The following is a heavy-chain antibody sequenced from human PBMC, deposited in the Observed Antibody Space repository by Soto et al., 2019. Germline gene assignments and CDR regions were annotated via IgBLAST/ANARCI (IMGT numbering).Heavy chain of an antibody. Sequence: PGESLKISCEVSGFSVTANYMSWVCQAPGKGLEWVSVIYSGGSTYYIDSVKGRFSISRDISKNTLYLQMNSLRAEDTAVYYCHGYGYWGQGTLVTVSS. CDR1: GFSVTANY. J-gene: IGHJ4*02. CDR3: HGYGY. D-gene: IGHD5-12*01. CDR2: IYSGGST. V-gene: IGHV3-53*01.